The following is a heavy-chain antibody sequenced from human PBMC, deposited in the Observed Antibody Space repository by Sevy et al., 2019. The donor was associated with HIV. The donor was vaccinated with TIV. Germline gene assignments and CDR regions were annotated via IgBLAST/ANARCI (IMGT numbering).Heavy chain of an antibody. J-gene: IGHJ4*02. V-gene: IGHV3-15*07. CDR1: GFTFSNAW. Sequence: GGSLRLSCAASGFTFSNAWMNWVRQAPGKGLEWVGRIKSKTDGGTTDYAAPVKGRFTISRDDSKNTLYLQMNSPKTKDTAVYYCTTDGGGYNYGYSFDYWGQGTLVTVSS. CDR2: IKSKTDGGTT. D-gene: IGHD5-18*01. CDR3: TTDGGGYNYGYSFDY.